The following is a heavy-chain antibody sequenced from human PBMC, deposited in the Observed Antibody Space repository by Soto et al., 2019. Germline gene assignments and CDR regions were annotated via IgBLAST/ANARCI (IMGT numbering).Heavy chain of an antibody. Sequence: GGSLRLSCAASGFTFRSYAMNWVRQAPGKGLEWVSAISGSGGSTYYADSVKGRFTTSRDNSKNTLYLQMNSLRADDTAVYYCAKTSGPIAAFDYWGQGTLVTVSS. V-gene: IGHV3-23*01. CDR3: AKTSGPIAAFDY. J-gene: IGHJ4*02. D-gene: IGHD6-6*01. CDR1: GFTFRSYA. CDR2: ISGSGGST.